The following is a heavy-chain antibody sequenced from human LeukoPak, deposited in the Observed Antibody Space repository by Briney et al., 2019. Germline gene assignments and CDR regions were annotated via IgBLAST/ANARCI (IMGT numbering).Heavy chain of an antibody. D-gene: IGHD3-10*01. V-gene: IGHV3-13*04. CDR3: VKDLRGLHQVDRGMYFDY. J-gene: IGHJ4*02. CDR2: IGTAGDT. CDR1: GFTFSSYD. Sequence: GGSLRLSCAASGFTFSSYDMHWVRQATGKGLEWVSAIGTAGDTYYPGSVKGRFTISRENAKNSLYLQMSSLRADDTAVYYCVKDLRGLHQVDRGMYFDYWGQGTLVTVSS.